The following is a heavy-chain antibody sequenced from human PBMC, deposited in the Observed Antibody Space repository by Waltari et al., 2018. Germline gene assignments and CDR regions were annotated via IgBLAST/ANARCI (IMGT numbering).Heavy chain of an antibody. CDR2: INPNSGGT. D-gene: IGHD6-13*01. CDR3: ARDRIAAAGWGDYYYMDV. CDR1: GYPFTGYY. J-gene: IGHJ6*03. V-gene: IGHV1-2*06. Sequence: QVQLVQSGAEVKKPGASVKVSCKASGYPFTGYYMPWVRQAPGQGLEWMGRINPNSGGTNYAQKFQGRVTMTRDTSISTAYMELSRLRSDDTAVYYCARDRIAAAGWGDYYYMDVWGKGTTVTVSS.